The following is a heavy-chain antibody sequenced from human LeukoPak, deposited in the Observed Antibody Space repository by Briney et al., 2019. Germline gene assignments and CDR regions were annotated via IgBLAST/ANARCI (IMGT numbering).Heavy chain of an antibody. V-gene: IGHV3-23*01. D-gene: IGHD3-16*01. Sequence: GGSLRLSCAASGFTLSSYAMSWVRQAPGKGLEWVSAISGSGDGTYYADSVKGRFTISRDNSKNTLYLQMSGLRAEDTAVYYCAKAGDATSPGGSFDSWGQGTLVTVST. CDR1: GFTLSSYA. CDR3: AKAGDATSPGGSFDS. CDR2: ISGSGDGT. J-gene: IGHJ4*02.